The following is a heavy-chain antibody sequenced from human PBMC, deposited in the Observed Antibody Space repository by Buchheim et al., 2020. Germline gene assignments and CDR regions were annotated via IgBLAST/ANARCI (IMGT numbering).Heavy chain of an antibody. CDR3: ARDQTLVVPAGWAHYYYGMDV. CDR1: GYTFTSYY. J-gene: IGHJ6*02. CDR2: INPSGGST. D-gene: IGHD2-2*01. V-gene: IGHV1-46*01. Sequence: QVQLVQSGAEVKKPGASVKVSCKASGYTFTSYYMHWVRQAPGQGLEWMGIINPSGGSTSSAQKFQGRVTMTRDTSTSTVYMELSSLRSEDTAVYYCARDQTLVVPAGWAHYYYGMDVWGQGTT.